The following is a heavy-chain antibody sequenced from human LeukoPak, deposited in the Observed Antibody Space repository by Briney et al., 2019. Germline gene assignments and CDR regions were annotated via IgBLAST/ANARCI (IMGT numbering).Heavy chain of an antibody. CDR3: ARVFGGTYYYYGMDV. CDR1: GYSFTSYW. V-gene: IGHV5-51*01. Sequence: GESLKISCKGSGYSFTSYWIGWVRQMPGKGLEWMGIIYPGDSDTRYSPSFQGQATISADKSISTAYLQWSSLKASDTAMYYCARVFGGTYYYYGMDVWGQGTTVTVSS. D-gene: IGHD1-1*01. CDR2: IYPGDSDT. J-gene: IGHJ6*02.